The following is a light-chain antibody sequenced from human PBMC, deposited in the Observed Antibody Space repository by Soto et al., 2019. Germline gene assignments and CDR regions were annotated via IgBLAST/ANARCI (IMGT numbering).Light chain of an antibody. V-gene: IGKV3-20*01. CDR1: QSVSSSY. Sequence: EIVLTQSPGTLSLSPGERATLSCRASQSVSSSYLAWYQQKPGQAPRPLIYGASSRAIGIPDRFSGSRSGTDFTLTISSLEQEDFAMYYCQLYGTSRTFGQGTKVEI. CDR3: QLYGTSRT. J-gene: IGKJ1*01. CDR2: GAS.